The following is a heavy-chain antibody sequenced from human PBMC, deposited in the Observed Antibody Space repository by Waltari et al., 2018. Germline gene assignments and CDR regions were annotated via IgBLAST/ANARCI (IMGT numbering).Heavy chain of an antibody. D-gene: IGHD2-2*01. CDR2: ISSSSSYI. Sequence: EVQLVESGGGLVKPGGSLRLSCAASGFTFSSYSMNWVRQAPGKGLEWVSSISSSSSYIYHADAGKARVTIYRDNATNSRYLQMNSLGADDTAVYYCARDGNVVVPAARGPYYYYYYMDVWGKGTTVTVSS. CDR3: ARDGNVVVPAARGPYYYYYYMDV. J-gene: IGHJ6*03. V-gene: IGHV3-21*01. CDR1: GFTFSSYS.